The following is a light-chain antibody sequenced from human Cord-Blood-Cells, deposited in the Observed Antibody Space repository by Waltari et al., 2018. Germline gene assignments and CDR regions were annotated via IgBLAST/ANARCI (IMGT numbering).Light chain of an antibody. Sequence: QSALTQPLSASGSPGQSVTISCTGTSSDVGGYNYVSWYQQHPGKAPKPIIYEVSKRPSGVPDRFSGSKSGNTPSLTVSGLQAEDEADYYCSSYAGSNSYVVFGGGTKLTVL. CDR1: SSDVGGYNY. J-gene: IGLJ2*01. CDR2: EVS. V-gene: IGLV2-8*01. CDR3: SSYAGSNSYVV.